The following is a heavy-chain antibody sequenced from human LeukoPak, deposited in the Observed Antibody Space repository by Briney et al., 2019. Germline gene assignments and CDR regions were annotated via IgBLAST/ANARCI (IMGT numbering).Heavy chain of an antibody. V-gene: IGHV3-21*01. CDR3: ARGLPNYYGMDV. Sequence: GGSPRLSCAAPQFSFSDYAMNWVRQAPGKGLECGSSISRSNTFIYYADSVRGRFTSSRDNAKNTVYLQMNSLRTEDTAVYYCARGLPNYYGMDVWGQGTTVTVSS. CDR1: QFSFSDYA. J-gene: IGHJ6*02. CDR2: ISRSNTFI.